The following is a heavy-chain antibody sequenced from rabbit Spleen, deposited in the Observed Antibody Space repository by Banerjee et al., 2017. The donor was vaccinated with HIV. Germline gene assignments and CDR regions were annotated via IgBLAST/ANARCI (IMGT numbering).Heavy chain of an antibody. Sequence: DLVESGGGLVQPGGSLKLSCKASGFDFSTYGVSWVRQAPGKGLEWIGYIDGVFGTTYYARWVNGRFTISSHNAQNTLYLQMNSLTAADTATYFCVRGASSSGYTYAIPNNLWGPGTLVTVS. V-gene: IGHV1S47*01. CDR3: VRGASSSGYTYAIPNNL. D-gene: IGHD1-1*01. J-gene: IGHJ4*01. CDR1: GFDFSTYG. CDR2: IDGVFGTT.